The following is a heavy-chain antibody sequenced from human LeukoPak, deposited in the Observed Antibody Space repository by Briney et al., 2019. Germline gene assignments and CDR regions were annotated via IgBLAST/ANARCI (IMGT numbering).Heavy chain of an antibody. Sequence: ASVKVSCKASGYTFTSYYMHWVRQAPGQGLEWMGIINPSGGSTSYAQKFQGRVTMTRDTSTSTVYMELSSLRSEDTAVYYCARDIRLGVVVHPGHDYWGQGTLVTVSA. J-gene: IGHJ4*02. V-gene: IGHV1-46*01. CDR1: GYTFTSYY. CDR3: ARDIRLGVVVHPGHDY. CDR2: INPSGGST. D-gene: IGHD3-22*01.